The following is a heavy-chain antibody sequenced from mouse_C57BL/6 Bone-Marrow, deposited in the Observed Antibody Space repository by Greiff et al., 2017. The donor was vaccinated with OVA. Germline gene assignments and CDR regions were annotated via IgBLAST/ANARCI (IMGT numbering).Heavy chain of an antibody. CDR1: GFSFTRYG. CDR3: ASDGYGYWFAD. V-gene: IGHV2-6*01. J-gene: IGHJ3*01. Sequence: QVQLKESGPGLVAPSQSLSITCTVSGFSFTRYGVDWVRQSPGKGLEWLGVIWGVGSTNYNSALKSSMRIRKNNAKSQVFIKRNGVQTDDTARYYCASDGYGYWFADWGKGTLVTVSA. CDR2: IWGVGST. D-gene: IGHD2-2*01.